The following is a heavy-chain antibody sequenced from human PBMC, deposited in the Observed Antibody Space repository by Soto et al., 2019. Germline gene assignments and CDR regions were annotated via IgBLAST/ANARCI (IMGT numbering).Heavy chain of an antibody. Sequence: ASVKVSCKASGYTFTSYGISWVRQAPGQGLEWXGXIXXXNXNXXXAXXXKGRVTMTTDTSTSTAYMELRSLRSDDTAVYYCARDEDAAMPHFVDYWGQGTTVTSP. J-gene: IGHJ4*02. CDR3: ARDEDAAMPHFVDY. V-gene: IGHV1-18*04. D-gene: IGHD5-18*01. CDR1: GYTFTSYG. CDR2: IXXXNXNX.